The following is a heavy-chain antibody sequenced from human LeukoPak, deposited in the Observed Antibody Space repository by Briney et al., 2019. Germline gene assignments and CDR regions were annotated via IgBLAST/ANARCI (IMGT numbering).Heavy chain of an antibody. V-gene: IGHV4-34*01. CDR2: INHSGST. Sequence: SETLSLTCAVYGGSFSGYYWSWIRQPPGKGLEWIGEINHSGSTNYNPSLKSRVTISVDTSKNQFSLKLSSVTAADTAMYYCARGPKVVVPAALPNWFDAWGQGTLVTVSS. CDR1: GGSFSGYY. J-gene: IGHJ5*02. CDR3: ARGPKVVVPAALPNWFDA. D-gene: IGHD2-2*01.